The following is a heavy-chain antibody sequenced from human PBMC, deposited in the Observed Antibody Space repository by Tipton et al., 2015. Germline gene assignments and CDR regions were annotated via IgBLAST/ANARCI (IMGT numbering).Heavy chain of an antibody. CDR3: ARGSLRVRGP. J-gene: IGHJ4*02. CDR2: IYSGGST. D-gene: IGHD3-10*01. Sequence: VQLVQSGGGLIQPGGSLRLSCAASGFTVSSDYMSWVRQAPGKGLEWVSVIYSGGSTFYADSVRGRFTISRDISKNTLYLQMNSLRAEDAAIYYCARGSLRVRGPWGQGTLVTVSS. V-gene: IGHV3-53*01. CDR1: GFTVSSDY.